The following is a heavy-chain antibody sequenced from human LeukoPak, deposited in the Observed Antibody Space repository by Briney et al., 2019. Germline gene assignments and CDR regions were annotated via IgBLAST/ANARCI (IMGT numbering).Heavy chain of an antibody. CDR1: GVSISSSNSY. CDR3: ARAFGSGSYYDYYFDY. J-gene: IGHJ4*02. V-gene: IGHV4-39*01. Sequence: SETLSLTCTVSGVSISSSNSYWGWIRQPPGKGLEWIGSIYYSGNTYYNASLKSQVSISIDMSKNQFSLRLTSVTAADTAVYYCARAFGSGSYYDYYFDYWGQGTLVTVSS. CDR2: IYYSGNT. D-gene: IGHD3-10*01.